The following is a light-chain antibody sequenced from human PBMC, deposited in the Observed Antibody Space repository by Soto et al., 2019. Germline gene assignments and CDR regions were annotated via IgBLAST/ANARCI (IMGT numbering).Light chain of an antibody. V-gene: IGLV1-40*01. J-gene: IGLJ2*01. CDR1: SSNIGAGYD. CDR2: GNS. Sequence: QSVLTQPPSVSGATGQRVTISCTGSSSNIGAGYDVHWYQQLPGTAPKLLIYGNSNRPSGVPDRFSGSKSGTSASLAITGLQAEEEADYYCQSYDRSLSGLVFGGGNQLTFL. CDR3: QSYDRSLSGLV.